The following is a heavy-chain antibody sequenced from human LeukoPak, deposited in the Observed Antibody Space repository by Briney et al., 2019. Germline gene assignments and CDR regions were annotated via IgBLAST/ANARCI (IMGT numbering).Heavy chain of an antibody. D-gene: IGHD3-22*01. CDR1: GGTFSSYA. J-gene: IGHJ4*02. Sequence: GASVKVSCKASGGTFSSYAISWVRQAPGQGLEWMGRIIPILGIANYAQKFQGRVTITADKSTSTAYMELSSLRSEDTAVYYCASLYDGSGYHPFDYWGQGTLVTVSS. V-gene: IGHV1-69*04. CDR3: ASLYDGSGYHPFDY. CDR2: IIPILGIA.